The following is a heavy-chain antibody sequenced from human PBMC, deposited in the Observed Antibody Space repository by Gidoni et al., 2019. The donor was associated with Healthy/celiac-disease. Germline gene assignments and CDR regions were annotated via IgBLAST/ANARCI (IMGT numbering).Heavy chain of an antibody. CDR3: AKDRGQWPKMNDY. CDR1: GFTFSSYG. D-gene: IGHD6-19*01. J-gene: IGHJ4*02. CDR2: ISYDGSNK. V-gene: IGHV3-30*18. Sequence: QVQLVESGGGVVQPGRSLRLSCAASGFTFSSYGMHWVRQAPGKGLEWVAVISYDGSNKYYADSVKGRFTISRDNSKNTLYLQMNSLRAEDTAVYYCAKDRGQWPKMNDYWGQGTLVTVSS.